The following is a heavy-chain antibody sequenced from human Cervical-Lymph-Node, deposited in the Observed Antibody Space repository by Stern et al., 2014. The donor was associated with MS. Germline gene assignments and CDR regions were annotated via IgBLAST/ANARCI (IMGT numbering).Heavy chain of an antibody. CDR2: IYPYDSDT. CDR1: GYSFTIYY. V-gene: IGHV5-51*01. Sequence: QLVQSGAEVKKPGESLKISCKLSGYSFTIYYIAWVRQMPGKDLEWRGVIYPYDSDTTYSPSFQGQVTISADKSITTAYLQWSSLRASDTAMYYCARHVQGFDYWGQGTLVTVYS. CDR3: ARHVQGFDY. J-gene: IGHJ4*02.